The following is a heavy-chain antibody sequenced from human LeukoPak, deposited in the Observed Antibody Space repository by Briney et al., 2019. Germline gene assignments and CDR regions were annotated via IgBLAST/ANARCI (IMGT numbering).Heavy chain of an antibody. CDR2: IKQDGSEK. J-gene: IGHJ4*02. CDR3: ARGYCSTGSCYFFDY. Sequence: GGSLRLSCAASGFTFSNYWMNWVRQAPGKGLEWVANIKQDGSEKYYVDSVKGRFTISRDNSKDTLYLQMNSLRAEDTAVYYCARGYCSTGSCYFFDYWGQGTLVTVSS. CDR1: GFTFSNYW. V-gene: IGHV3-7*03. D-gene: IGHD2-15*01.